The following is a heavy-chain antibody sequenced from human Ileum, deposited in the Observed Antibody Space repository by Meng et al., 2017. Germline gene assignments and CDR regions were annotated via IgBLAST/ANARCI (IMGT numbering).Heavy chain of an antibody. Sequence: QVPVNQWGAGLLKPSETLSLTCAVFGGSFNDYYWSWVRQSPGKGLEWIGQIHHSGRTNYKSSLERRVTISVDTSKSQFSLKLTSVTAADTAMYYCVRGPARETHDFDYWGQGALVTVSS. J-gene: IGHJ4*02. V-gene: IGHV4-34*01. CDR2: IHHSGRT. D-gene: IGHD1-26*01. CDR1: GGSFNDYY. CDR3: VRGPARETHDFDY.